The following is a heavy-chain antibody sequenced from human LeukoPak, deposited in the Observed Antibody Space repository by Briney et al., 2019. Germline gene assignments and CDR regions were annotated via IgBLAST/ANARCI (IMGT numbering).Heavy chain of an antibody. V-gene: IGHV3-21*01. CDR1: GFTFSSNS. CDR3: ARVAGYSSGWLKY. CDR2: ISSSSSYI. D-gene: IGHD6-19*01. Sequence: GGSLRLSCAASGFTFSSNSMNWVRQAPGKGLEWVSSISSSSSYIYYADSVKGRFTISRDNAKNSLYLQMNSLRAEDTAVYYCARVAGYSSGWLKYWGQGTLVTVSS. J-gene: IGHJ4*02.